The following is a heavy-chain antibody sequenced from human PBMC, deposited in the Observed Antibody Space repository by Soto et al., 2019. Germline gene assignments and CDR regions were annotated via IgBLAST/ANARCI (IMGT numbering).Heavy chain of an antibody. D-gene: IGHD2-2*01. CDR3: ARSYCSSTSCPRIRYYYYYGMDV. CDR2: IIPIFGTA. J-gene: IGHJ6*02. CDR1: GGTFSSYA. V-gene: IGHV1-69*13. Sequence: SVKVSCKASGGTFSSYAISWVRQAPGQGLEWMGGIIPIFGTANYAQKFQGRVTITADESTSTAYMELSSLRSEDTAVYYCARSYCSSTSCPRIRYYYYYGMDVWGQGTTVTVSS.